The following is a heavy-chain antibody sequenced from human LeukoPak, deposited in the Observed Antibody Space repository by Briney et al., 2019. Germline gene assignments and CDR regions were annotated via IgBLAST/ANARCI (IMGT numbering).Heavy chain of an antibody. CDR3: ASSYSSDSSGYYEVDY. CDR2: ISAYNGNT. Sequence: ASVTVSRKASGYTFTSYGISSVRHAPGQGLQWIGWISAYNGNTNYAQKLQGRVTMTTDTSTSTAYMELSSLRSEDTAVYYCASSYSSDSSGYYEVDYWGQGTLVTVSS. V-gene: IGHV1-18*01. J-gene: IGHJ4*02. CDR1: GYTFTSYG. D-gene: IGHD3-22*01.